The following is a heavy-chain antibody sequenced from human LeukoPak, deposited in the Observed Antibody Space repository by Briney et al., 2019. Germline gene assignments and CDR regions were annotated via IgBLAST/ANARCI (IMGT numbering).Heavy chain of an antibody. D-gene: IGHD6-19*01. V-gene: IGHV3-9*01. CDR3: AKDILPSIAVAGFDY. Sequence: SGGSLRLSCAASGFTFDDYAMHWVRQAPGKGLVWVSGISWNSGSIGYADSVKGRFTISRDNAKNSLYLQMNSLRAEDTALYYCAKDILPSIAVAGFDYWGQGNLVTVSS. J-gene: IGHJ4*02. CDR1: GFTFDDYA. CDR2: ISWNSGSI.